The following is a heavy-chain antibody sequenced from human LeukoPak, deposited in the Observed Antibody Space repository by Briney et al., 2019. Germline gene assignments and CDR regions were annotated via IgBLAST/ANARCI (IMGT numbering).Heavy chain of an antibody. CDR1: GYTFTDYY. V-gene: IGHV1-2*02. D-gene: IGHD3-10*01. CDR2: INANSGGT. CDR3: ARDAISRGIIDY. Sequence: ASVKVSCKASGYTFTDYYIHWVRQAPGQGLELRGWINANSGGTNYVQKFQGRVTMTRDTSINTAYMELSRLRSDDTAVYWCARDAISRGIIDYWGQGTLVTVSS. J-gene: IGHJ4*02.